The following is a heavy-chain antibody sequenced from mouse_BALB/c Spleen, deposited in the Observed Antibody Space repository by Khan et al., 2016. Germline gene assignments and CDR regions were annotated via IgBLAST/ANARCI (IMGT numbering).Heavy chain of an antibody. CDR2: ILPGSGSA. CDR1: GYTLSSYW. D-gene: IGHD2-2*01. J-gene: IGHJ4*01. CDR3: ARWLLGAMDY. Sequence: QVQLQQSGAELMKPGASVKIPCKATGYTLSSYWIEWVKQRPGHGLEWIGEILPGSGSATYNEKFKGKATFTADTSSNTAYMQLSSLTSEDSAVYYCARWLLGAMDYWGQGTSVTVSS. V-gene: IGHV1-9*01.